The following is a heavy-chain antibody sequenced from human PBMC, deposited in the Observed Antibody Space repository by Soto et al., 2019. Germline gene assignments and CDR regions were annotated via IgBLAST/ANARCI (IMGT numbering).Heavy chain of an antibody. D-gene: IGHD1-7*01. CDR3: ATKVAGTTYFGY. CDR2: ISSSGSAI. J-gene: IGHJ4*02. CDR1: VFTFSNYE. V-gene: IGHV3-48*03. Sequence: GSLRLSCTASVFTFSNYEMNWVRQAPGKGLEWVSYISSSGSAIYYAASVRGRFTISRDNAKNSLYLQMSSLRAEDTACYYCATKVAGTTYFGYSGQGALVTVSS.